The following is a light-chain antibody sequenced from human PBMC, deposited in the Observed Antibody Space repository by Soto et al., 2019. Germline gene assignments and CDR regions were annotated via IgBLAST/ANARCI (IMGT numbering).Light chain of an antibody. CDR2: GNS. CDR1: SSNIGAGYD. CDR3: QSYDSSLSGLV. Sequence: QSALTQPPSVSGAPGQRVTISCTGSSSNIGAGYDVHWYQQLPGTAPKLLIYGNSNRPSGVPDRFSGSKSGTSAFLAITGLQAEDEADYYCQSYDSSLSGLVFGTGTQLTVL. V-gene: IGLV1-40*01. J-gene: IGLJ1*01.